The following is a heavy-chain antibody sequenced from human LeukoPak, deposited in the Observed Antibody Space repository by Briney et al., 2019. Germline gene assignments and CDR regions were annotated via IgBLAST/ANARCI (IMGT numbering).Heavy chain of an antibody. CDR1: GFSFPYG. V-gene: IGHV3-23*01. Sequence: GGSLRLSCEASGFSFPYGMSWVRQAPGKGLEWVSAISGSGGSTYYADSVKGRFTISRDNSKNTLYLQMNSLRAEDTALYYCASGGIYYGAAFDFWGQGTLVTVSS. D-gene: IGHD1-26*01. CDR3: ASGGIYYGAAFDF. J-gene: IGHJ4*02. CDR2: ISGSGGST.